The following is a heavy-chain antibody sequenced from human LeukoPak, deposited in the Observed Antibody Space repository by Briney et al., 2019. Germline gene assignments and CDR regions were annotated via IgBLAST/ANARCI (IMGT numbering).Heavy chain of an antibody. J-gene: IGHJ4*02. Sequence: PSETLSLTCTVSGVSISSSYYCWGWIRQPPGKGLEWIGSIFYSGSTYYNPSLKSRVTISVDTSKNQFSLKLSSVTAADTAVYYCARLDWVHTDLLYYFAYWGQGTLVTVSS. CDR2: IFYSGST. CDR3: ARLDWVHTDLLYYFAY. D-gene: IGHD5-18*01. CDR1: GVSISSSYYC. V-gene: IGHV4-39*01.